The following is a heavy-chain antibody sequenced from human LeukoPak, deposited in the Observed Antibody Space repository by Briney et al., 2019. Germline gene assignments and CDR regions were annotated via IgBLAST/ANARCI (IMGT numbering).Heavy chain of an antibody. CDR1: GFTFSSYG. CDR2: ISSDGNDK. CDR3: AKDHLGQLVPDC. Sequence: GGSLRLSCAASGFTFSSYGMHWVRQAPDKGLEWVAIISSDGNDKYYADSVKGRFTISRDNSKNTLYLQMNSLRAEDTAVYYCAKDHLGQLVPDCWGQGTLVTVSS. V-gene: IGHV3-30*18. J-gene: IGHJ4*02. D-gene: IGHD6-6*01.